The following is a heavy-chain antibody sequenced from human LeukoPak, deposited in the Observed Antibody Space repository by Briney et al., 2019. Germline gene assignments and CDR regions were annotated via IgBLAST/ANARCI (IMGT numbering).Heavy chain of an antibody. D-gene: IGHD3-9*01. CDR2: ISSGGSTI. J-gene: IGHJ4*02. Sequence: PGGSLRLSCAASGFTFSSYEMNWVRQAPGKGLEWVSYISSGGSTIYYADSVRGRFTISRDNAQNSLFLQMNSLSAEDTAVYYCARGAHDLLTTYYHFDSWGQGALVTVSS. CDR1: GFTFSSYE. V-gene: IGHV3-48*03. CDR3: ARGAHDLLTTYYHFDS.